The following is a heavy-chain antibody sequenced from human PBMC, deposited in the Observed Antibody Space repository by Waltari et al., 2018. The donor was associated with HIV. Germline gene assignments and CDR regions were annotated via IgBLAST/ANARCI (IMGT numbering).Heavy chain of an antibody. Sequence: EVQLVESGGGLIQPGGSLRLSCAASGFSFGDYSMNWVRQAPGKGLEWLSYISSGSSNIYYADSVKGRFTISRDNAKTSLYLQMNSLRAEDTAVYYCARVGDRTYAMDVWGQGTTVTVSS. CDR1: GFSFGDYS. D-gene: IGHD2-21*02. V-gene: IGHV3-48*04. CDR2: ISSGSSNI. J-gene: IGHJ6*02. CDR3: ARVGDRTYAMDV.